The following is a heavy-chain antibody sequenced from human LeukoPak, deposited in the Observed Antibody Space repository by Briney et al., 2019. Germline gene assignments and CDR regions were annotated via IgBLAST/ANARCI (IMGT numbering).Heavy chain of an antibody. V-gene: IGHV3-30*18. Sequence: GGSLRLSCAASGFTFSSYGMHWVRQAPGKGLEWVAVISYDGSNTYYADSVKGRFTISRDNSKNTLYLQMNSLRAEDTAVYYCAKAPRDYGDYGFDYWGQGTLVTVSS. CDR3: AKAPRDYGDYGFDY. D-gene: IGHD4-17*01. J-gene: IGHJ4*02. CDR1: GFTFSSYG. CDR2: ISYDGSNT.